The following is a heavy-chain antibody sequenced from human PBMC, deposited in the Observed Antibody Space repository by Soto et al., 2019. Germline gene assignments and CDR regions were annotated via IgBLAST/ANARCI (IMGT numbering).Heavy chain of an antibody. CDR1: GFTFSSYG. V-gene: IGHV3-33*01. CDR2: IWYDGSNK. D-gene: IGHD6-13*01. CDR3: ARDSSSSWYYFDY. J-gene: IGHJ4*02. Sequence: QVQLVESGGGVVQPGRSLRLSCAASGFTFSSYGMHWVRQAPGKGLEWVAVIWYDGSNKYYADSVKGRFTISRDNSKNTLYLQMNSLRAEDTAVYYWARDSSSSWYYFDYWGQGTLVTVSS.